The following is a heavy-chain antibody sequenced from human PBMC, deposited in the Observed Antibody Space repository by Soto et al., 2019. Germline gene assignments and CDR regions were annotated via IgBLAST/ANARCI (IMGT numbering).Heavy chain of an antibody. Sequence: SETLSLTCTVSGGSISSSSYYWGWIRQPPGKGLEWIGSIYYSGSTYYNPSLTSRVTISVDTSRNQFSLKLSSVTAADTAVYYCAITYDFWSGYSYYYMDVCGKGTTVTVFS. CDR2: IYYSGST. CDR3: AITYDFWSGYSYYYMDV. D-gene: IGHD3-3*01. CDR1: GGSISSSSYY. J-gene: IGHJ6*03. V-gene: IGHV4-39*01.